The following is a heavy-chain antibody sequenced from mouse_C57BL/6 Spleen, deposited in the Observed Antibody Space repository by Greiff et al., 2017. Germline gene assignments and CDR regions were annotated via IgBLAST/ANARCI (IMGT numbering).Heavy chain of an antibody. D-gene: IGHD2-5*01. Sequence: EVQRVESGGGLVKPGGSLKLSCAASGFTFSGYAMSWVRQTPEKRLEWVATISAGGSYTYYPDNVKGRFTITRDNAKNNLYLQMSHLKSEDTAMYYCARDRSNDFDYWGQGTTLTVSS. V-gene: IGHV5-4*01. CDR2: ISAGGSYT. J-gene: IGHJ2*01. CDR3: ARDRSNDFDY. CDR1: GFTFSGYA.